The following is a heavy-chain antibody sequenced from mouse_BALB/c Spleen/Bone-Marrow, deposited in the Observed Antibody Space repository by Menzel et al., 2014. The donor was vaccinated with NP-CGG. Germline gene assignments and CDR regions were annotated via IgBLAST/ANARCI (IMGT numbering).Heavy chain of an antibody. D-gene: IGHD2-4*01. CDR2: ISSGGSYT. CDR3: AREGLRRRAAMDY. CDR1: GFTFSSYA. V-gene: IGHV5-9-4*01. Sequence: EVHLVESGGGLVKPGGSLKLSCAASGFTFSSYAMSWVRQSPEKWLEWVAEISSGGSYTYYPDTVTGRFTISRDNAKNTLYLEMSSLRSEDTAMYYCAREGLRRRAAMDYWGQGTSVTVSS. J-gene: IGHJ4*01.